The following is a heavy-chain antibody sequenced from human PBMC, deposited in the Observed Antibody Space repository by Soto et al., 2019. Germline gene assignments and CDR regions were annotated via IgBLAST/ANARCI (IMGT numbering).Heavy chain of an antibody. V-gene: IGHV3-33*01. CDR3: ARDFSRTMPPAAEYYYGMDV. J-gene: IGHJ6*02. CDR2: IWYDGSNK. Sequence: GGSLRLSCAASGFTFSSYGMHWVRQAPGKGLEWVAVIWYDGSNKYYADSVKGRFTISRDNSKNTLYLQMNSLRAEDTAVYYCARDFSRTMPPAAEYYYGMDVWGQGTTVTVPS. D-gene: IGHD2-2*01. CDR1: GFTFSSYG.